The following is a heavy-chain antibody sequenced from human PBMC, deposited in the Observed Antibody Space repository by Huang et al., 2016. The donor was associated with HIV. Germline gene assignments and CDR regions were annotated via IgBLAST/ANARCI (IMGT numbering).Heavy chain of an antibody. D-gene: IGHD3-22*01. Sequence: QVQLVQSGAEVKKPGSSVKVSCKASGGTFSSYGISGVRQAHGQGLEWMGGSIPIFGTANYAQKFQGRVTITADESTSTAYMELSSLRSEDTAVYYCARARGYYDSSVSYYFDYWGQGTLVTVSS. J-gene: IGHJ4*02. V-gene: IGHV1-69*13. CDR1: GGTFSSYG. CDR3: ARARGYYDSSVSYYFDY. CDR2: SIPIFGTA.